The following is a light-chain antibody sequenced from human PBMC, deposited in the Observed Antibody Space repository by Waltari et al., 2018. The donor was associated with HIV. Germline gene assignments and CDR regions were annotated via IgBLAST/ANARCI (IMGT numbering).Light chain of an antibody. CDR3: CSYTSSDTWV. CDR1: GKDLGAFDY. J-gene: IGLJ3*02. V-gene: IGLV2-14*03. CDR2: DVS. Sequence: QSALTQPASVSGSPGQSVTVSCSGSGKDLGAFDYVSWFQQHPDKAPQLIIFDVSKRPAGISDRVSASKSGNTASLTISGLQPEDEADYFCCSYTSSDTWVFGGGTKVTVL.